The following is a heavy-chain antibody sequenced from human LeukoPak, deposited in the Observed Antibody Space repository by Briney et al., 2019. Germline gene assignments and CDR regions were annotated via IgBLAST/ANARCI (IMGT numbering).Heavy chain of an antibody. D-gene: IGHD5-18*01. Sequence: GGSLRLSCGASGFTFSSYDMAWVRQAPGKGLEWVSAINAGGDSTYYADSVKGRFTISRDNSKNTLYLQMNSLRAEDTAVYYCARDLRFVDTAMPFDPWGQGTLVTVSS. CDR1: GFTFSSYD. CDR2: INAGGDST. CDR3: ARDLRFVDTAMPFDP. V-gene: IGHV3-23*01. J-gene: IGHJ5*02.